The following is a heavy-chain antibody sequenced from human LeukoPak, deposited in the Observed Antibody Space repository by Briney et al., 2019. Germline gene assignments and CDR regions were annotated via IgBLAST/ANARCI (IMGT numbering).Heavy chain of an antibody. CDR1: GGSISSYY. Sequence: SSETLSLTCTVSGGSISSYYWSWLRQPPGKGLEWIGDIHYSGSTNSNPSLKSRVTMSVDTSKNQFSLKLSSVTAADTAVYYCARHQDYGDYALDYWGQGTLVTVSS. J-gene: IGHJ4*02. CDR3: ARHQDYGDYALDY. V-gene: IGHV4-59*08. D-gene: IGHD4-17*01. CDR2: IHYSGST.